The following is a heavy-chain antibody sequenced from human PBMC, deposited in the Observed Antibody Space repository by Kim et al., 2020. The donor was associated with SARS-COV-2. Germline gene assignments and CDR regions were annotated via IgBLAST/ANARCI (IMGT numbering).Heavy chain of an antibody. D-gene: IGHD3-10*01. Sequence: GGSLRLSCAASGFFVSGNYMSWVRQSARKGLEWVAVIYIGGNTFYADSVKGRFTISRDNSKNTLYLQVSSLRAEDTAVYYCARTGTLGFGAGTYSPPNSWGQRTLVTVSS. CDR2: IYIGGNT. CDR1: GFFVSGNY. CDR3: ARTGTLGFGAGTYSPPNS. J-gene: IGHJ4*02. V-gene: IGHV3-66*01.